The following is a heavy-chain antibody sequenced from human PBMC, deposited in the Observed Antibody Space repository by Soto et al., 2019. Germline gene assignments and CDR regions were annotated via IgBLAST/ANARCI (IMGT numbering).Heavy chain of an antibody. D-gene: IGHD2-15*01. CDR1: GGTFSIYA. Sequence: QVQLVQSGAEVKKPGSSVKVSCKTSGGTFSIYAVSWVRHAPGQVLEWMGGIIPVLETANYAQKFQGKVTITADESTSTAYMEFSSLRSEDTAVSFCAVGGRSSCVSDYWGQGTVVTVAA. CDR2: IIPVLETA. V-gene: IGHV1-69*01. J-gene: IGHJ4*02. CDR3: AVGGRSSCVSDY.